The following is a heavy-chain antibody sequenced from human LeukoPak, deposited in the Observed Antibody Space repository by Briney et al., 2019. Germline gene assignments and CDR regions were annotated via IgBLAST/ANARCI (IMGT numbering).Heavy chain of an antibody. V-gene: IGHV1-2*02. D-gene: IGHD2/OR15-2a*01. CDR3: ARSTTPNENEYFEH. Sequence: ASVKVSCKASGGTFSSYAISWVRQAPGQGLEWMGGIIPNSGGTNYIQKFQGRVTMTRDTSSNTAYMELTRLRSDDTAVYYCARSTTPNENEYFEHWGQGTLVTVSS. CDR1: GGTFSSYA. J-gene: IGHJ1*01. CDR2: IIPNSGGT.